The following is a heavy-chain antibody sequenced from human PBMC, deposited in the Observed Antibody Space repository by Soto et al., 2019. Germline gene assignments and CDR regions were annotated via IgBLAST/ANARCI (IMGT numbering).Heavy chain of an antibody. J-gene: IGHJ4*02. CDR1: GDSISSGGYY. Sequence: QVQLQESGPGLVKPSQTLSLICTVSGDSISSGGYYWSWIRQHPGEGLEWIGYIYSSGSTYYSPSLKSRLTISLDTSKNHFSLNLNSVTAADTAVYYCARDGDGSGYFLDYWGQGTLVTVSS. CDR2: IYSSGST. CDR3: ARDGDGSGYFLDY. V-gene: IGHV4-31*03. D-gene: IGHD3-22*01.